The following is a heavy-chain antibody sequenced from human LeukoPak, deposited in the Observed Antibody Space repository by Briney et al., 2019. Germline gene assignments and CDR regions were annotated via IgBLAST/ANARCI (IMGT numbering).Heavy chain of an antibody. D-gene: IGHD3-22*01. CDR2: ISSSSSYI. CDR1: GFTFSSYA. V-gene: IGHV3-21*01. Sequence: GGSLRLSCAASGFTFSSYAMSWVRQAPGKGLEWVSSISSSSSYIYYADSVKGRFTISRDNAKNSLYLQMNSLRAEDTAVYYCARDQPPPLNPYSSGYYYYYYGMDVWGQGTTVTVSS. J-gene: IGHJ6*02. CDR3: ARDQPPPLNPYSSGYYYYYYGMDV.